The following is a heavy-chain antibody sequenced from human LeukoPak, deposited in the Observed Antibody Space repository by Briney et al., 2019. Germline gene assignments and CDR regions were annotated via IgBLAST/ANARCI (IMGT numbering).Heavy chain of an antibody. D-gene: IGHD1-26*01. CDR1: GYTFAGYF. CDR3: ARDLASTSNWEFDY. V-gene: IGHV1-2*04. Sequence: ASVTVSCKASGYTFAGYFIQWVRQAPGPGLEWMGRINPNSGDTEYAPKFQGWVTMTRDTSISTAYVEVRRLISDDTAVYYCARDLASTSNWEFDYWGQGTLVIVSS. CDR2: INPNSGDT. J-gene: IGHJ4*02.